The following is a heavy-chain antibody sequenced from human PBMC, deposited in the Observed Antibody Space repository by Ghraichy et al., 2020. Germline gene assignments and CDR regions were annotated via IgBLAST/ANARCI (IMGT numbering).Heavy chain of an antibody. D-gene: IGHD6-19*01. CDR1: GFTFGTFS. Sequence: GGSLRLSCAASGFTFGTFSMNWVRQAPGKGLEWVSYISNSSLTIYYADSVKGRFTISRDNAKNSLYLQMNRLGDEDTAVYYCARGAPWLDIDYWGQGTLVTVSS. J-gene: IGHJ4*02. V-gene: IGHV3-48*02. CDR3: ARGAPWLDIDY. CDR2: ISNSSLTI.